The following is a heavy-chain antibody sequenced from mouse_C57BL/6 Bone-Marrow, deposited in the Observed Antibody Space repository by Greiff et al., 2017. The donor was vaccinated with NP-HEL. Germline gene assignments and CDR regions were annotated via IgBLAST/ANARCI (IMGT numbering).Heavy chain of an antibody. CDR3: ARPYYSNYVGAMDY. V-gene: IGHV5-17*01. CDR2: ISSGSSTI. D-gene: IGHD2-5*01. J-gene: IGHJ4*01. CDR1: GFTFSDYG. Sequence: EVKVVESGGGLVKPGGSLKLSCAASGFTFSDYGMHWVRQAPEKGLEWVAYISSGSSTIYYADTVKGRFTISRDNAKNTLFLQTTSLRSEDTAMYYCARPYYSNYVGAMDYWGQGTSVTVSS.